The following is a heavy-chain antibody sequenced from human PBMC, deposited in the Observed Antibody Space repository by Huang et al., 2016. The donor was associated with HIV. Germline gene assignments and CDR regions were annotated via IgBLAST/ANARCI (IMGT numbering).Heavy chain of an antibody. CDR3: AREFVIFGAPLWPAY. D-gene: IGHD2-21*01. J-gene: IGHJ4*02. CDR2: INPGNGNT. V-gene: IGHV1-3*01. CDR1: GYSFTTYA. Sequence: QVQLVQSGAEVKKPGASVKVSCKASGYSFTTYALHWVRQAPGHRLEWSGWINPGNGNTNYSQKFQGRVTITRDTSASTVYMEVSSLTFEDTAVYYCAREFVIFGAPLWPAYWGQGTLISVSS.